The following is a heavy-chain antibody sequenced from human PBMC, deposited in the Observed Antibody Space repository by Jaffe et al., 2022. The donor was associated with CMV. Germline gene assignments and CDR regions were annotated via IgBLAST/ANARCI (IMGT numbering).Heavy chain of an antibody. V-gene: IGHV4-39*01. D-gene: IGHD3-3*01. CDR1: GGSISSSSYY. CDR3: ARHLEMATIYFDY. J-gene: IGHJ4*02. Sequence: QLQLQESGPGLVKPSETLSLTCTVSGGSISSSSYYWGWIRQPPGKGLEWIGSIYYSGSTYYNPSLKSRVTISVDTSKNQFSLKLSSVTAADTAVYYCARHLEMATIYFDYWGQGTLVTVSS. CDR2: IYYSGST.